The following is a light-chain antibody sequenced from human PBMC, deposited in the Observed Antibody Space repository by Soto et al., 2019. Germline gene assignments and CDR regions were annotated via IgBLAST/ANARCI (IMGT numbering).Light chain of an antibody. Sequence: EIVLTQSPGTPSLSPGGRATLSCRASQSVSSIYLAWYQQKPGQAPRLLIYGASSRPTGIPDRFSGSGSGTDFTLTISRLEPEDFAVYYCQQYGSSALTFGGGTKVDI. CDR2: GAS. V-gene: IGKV3-20*01. CDR3: QQYGSSALT. J-gene: IGKJ4*01. CDR1: QSVSSIY.